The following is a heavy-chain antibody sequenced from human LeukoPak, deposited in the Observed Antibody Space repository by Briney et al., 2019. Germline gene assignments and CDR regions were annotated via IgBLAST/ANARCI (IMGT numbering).Heavy chain of an antibody. D-gene: IGHD3-22*01. J-gene: IGHJ4*02. CDR1: GFTFSSYA. CDR2: ISGSGGST. CDR3: AKDSRITMIVVVLGGFDY. V-gene: IGHV3-23*01. Sequence: GGSLRLSRAASGFTFSSYAMSWVRQAPGKGLEWVSAISGSGGSTYYADSVKGRFTISRDNSKNTLYLQMNSLRAEDTAVYYCAKDSRITMIVVVLGGFDYWGQGTLVTVSS.